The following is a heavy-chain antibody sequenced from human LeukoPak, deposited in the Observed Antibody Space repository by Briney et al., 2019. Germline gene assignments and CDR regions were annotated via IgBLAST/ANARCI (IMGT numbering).Heavy chain of an antibody. CDR2: ISSSSSTI. J-gene: IGHJ4*02. CDR1: GFTFSSYS. V-gene: IGHV3-48*01. CDR3: AKYMSSGSRTFDY. D-gene: IGHD1-26*01. Sequence: GGSLRLSCAASGFTFSSYSMNWVRQAPGKGLEWVSYISSSSSTIYYAGSVKGRFTISRDNSKNTLYLQMNSLRAEDTAVYFCAKYMSSGSRTFDYWGQGTLVTVSS.